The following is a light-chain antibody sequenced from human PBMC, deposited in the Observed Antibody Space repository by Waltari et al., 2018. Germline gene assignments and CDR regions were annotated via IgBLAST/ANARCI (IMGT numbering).Light chain of an antibody. CDR2: DVS. J-gene: IGLJ3*02. CDR1: RHDVGTYNL. CDR3: SSYTSSSTLV. Sequence: QSALTQPASVSGSPGQSITISCTGTRHDVGTYNLFSWYQQPPGKAPKLMIHDVSNRPSGVSNRFSGSKSGDTASLTISGLQAEDEADYYCSSYTSSSTLVFGGGTKLTVL. V-gene: IGLV2-14*02.